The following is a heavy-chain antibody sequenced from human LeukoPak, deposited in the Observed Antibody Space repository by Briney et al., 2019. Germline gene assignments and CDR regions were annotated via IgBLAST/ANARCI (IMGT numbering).Heavy chain of an antibody. D-gene: IGHD5-12*01. CDR2: ISSSSSYI. CDR1: GFTFSSYS. CDR3: ARGGGYSGYGAYYFDH. Sequence: GGSLRLSCAASGFTFSSYSMNWVRQAPGKGLEWVSSISSSSSYIYYADSVKGRFTISRDNAKNSLYLQMNSLRAEDTAVYYCARGGGYSGYGAYYFDHWGQGTLVTVSS. V-gene: IGHV3-21*01. J-gene: IGHJ4*02.